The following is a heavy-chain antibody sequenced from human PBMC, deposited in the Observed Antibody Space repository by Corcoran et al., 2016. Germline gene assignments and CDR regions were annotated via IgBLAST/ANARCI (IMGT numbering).Heavy chain of an antibody. CDR2: ISAYNGNT. V-gene: IGHV1-18*01. CDR1: GYTFTSYG. Sequence: QVQLMQSGAEVKKPGASVKVSCKDSGYTFTSYGISWVRQAPGHGLAWMGWISAYNGNTNYAQKLQGRVTMTKDTSTSTAYMELRSLRSDDTAVYYCARDGVDNWNDSPDPFDYWGQGTLVTVSS. D-gene: IGHD1-20*01. CDR3: ARDGVDNWNDSPDPFDY. J-gene: IGHJ4*02.